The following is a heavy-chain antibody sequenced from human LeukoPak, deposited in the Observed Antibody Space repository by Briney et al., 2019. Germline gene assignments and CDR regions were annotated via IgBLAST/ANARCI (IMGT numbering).Heavy chain of an antibody. J-gene: IGHJ4*02. CDR1: GYSISSGYY. Sequence: TSETLSLTCTVSGYSISSGYYWGWIRQPPGEGLEWIGSIYHSGSTYYNPSLKSRVTISVGTSKNQFSLKLSSVTAADTAVYYCARATHYGGKRGYYFDYWGQGTLVTVSS. V-gene: IGHV4-38-2*02. D-gene: IGHD4-23*01. CDR3: ARATHYGGKRGYYFDY. CDR2: IYHSGST.